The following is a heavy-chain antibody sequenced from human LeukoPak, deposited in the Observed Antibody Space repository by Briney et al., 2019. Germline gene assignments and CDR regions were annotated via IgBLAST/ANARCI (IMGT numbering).Heavy chain of an antibody. D-gene: IGHD3-22*01. Sequence: SETLSLTCTGAGGSISRSSYYWGGMRQPPGKGLEWIGSIDYSGSTYYNPSLKRRVTISVDTSKNQFSLKLSSVTAADTAVYYCARLYYYVSSGYTFDYWGQGTLVTVSS. CDR3: ARLYYYVSSGYTFDY. CDR2: IDYSGST. J-gene: IGHJ4*02. V-gene: IGHV4-39*01. CDR1: GGSISRSSYY.